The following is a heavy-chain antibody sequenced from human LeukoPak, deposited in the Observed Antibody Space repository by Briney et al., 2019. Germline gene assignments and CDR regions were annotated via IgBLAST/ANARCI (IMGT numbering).Heavy chain of an antibody. J-gene: IGHJ6*02. D-gene: IGHD6-13*01. Sequence: GGSLRLSCAASGFTFSSYEMNWVRQAPGKGLEWVSSISSSSSYIYYADSVKGRFTISRDNAKNSLYLQMNSLRAEDTAVYYCARDGGSSWYRHYYYYGMDVWGQGTTVTVSS. V-gene: IGHV3-21*01. CDR1: GFTFSSYE. CDR3: ARDGGSSWYRHYYYYGMDV. CDR2: ISSSSSYI.